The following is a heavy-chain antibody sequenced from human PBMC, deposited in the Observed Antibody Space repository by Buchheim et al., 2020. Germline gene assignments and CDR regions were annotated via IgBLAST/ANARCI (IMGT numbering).Heavy chain of an antibody. J-gene: IGHJ4*02. Sequence: QVQLQQWGAGLLKPSETLSLTCAVYGGSFSGYYWSWIRQPPGKGLEWIGEINHSGSTNYNPSLKSRVTISVDPSKNQFSLKLISVTAADTAVYYCARGRMDYYDSSGYYYRRYFDYWGQGTL. CDR2: INHSGST. CDR1: GGSFSGYY. CDR3: ARGRMDYYDSSGYYYRRYFDY. V-gene: IGHV4-34*01. D-gene: IGHD3-22*01.